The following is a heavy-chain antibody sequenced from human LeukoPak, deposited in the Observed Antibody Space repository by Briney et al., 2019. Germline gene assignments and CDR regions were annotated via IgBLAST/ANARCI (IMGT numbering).Heavy chain of an antibody. Sequence: GASVKVSCKASGYTFTSHDINWVRQATGQGLEWMGWMNPNSGNTGYAQKFQGRVTITRNTSISTAYMELSSLRSEDTAVYYCARALRYCSSTSCYPDAFDIWGQGTMVTVSS. V-gene: IGHV1-8*03. J-gene: IGHJ3*02. D-gene: IGHD2-2*01. CDR2: MNPNSGNT. CDR3: ARALRYCSSTSCYPDAFDI. CDR1: GYTFTSHD.